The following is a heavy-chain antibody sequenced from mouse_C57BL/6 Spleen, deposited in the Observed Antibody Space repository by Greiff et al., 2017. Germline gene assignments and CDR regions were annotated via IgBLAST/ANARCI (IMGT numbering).Heavy chain of an antibody. CDR1: GYTFTSYW. CDR3: ARSEGDGYYSWFAY. J-gene: IGHJ3*01. CDR2: IDPHSGGT. D-gene: IGHD2-3*01. Sequence: QVQLQQPGAELVKPGASVKLSCKASGYTFTSYWMHWVKQRPGRGLEWIGRIDPHSGGTKYNEKFKSKATLTVDKPSSTAYMQLSSLTSEDSAVYYCARSEGDGYYSWFAYWGQGTLVTVSA. V-gene: IGHV1-72*01.